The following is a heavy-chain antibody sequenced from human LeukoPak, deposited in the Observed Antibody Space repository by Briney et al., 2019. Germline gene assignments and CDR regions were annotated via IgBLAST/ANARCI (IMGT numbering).Heavy chain of an antibody. CDR1: GFTFSTYG. V-gene: IGHV3-33*01. D-gene: IGHD1-26*01. J-gene: IGHJ4*02. Sequence: TGGSLRLSCAASGFTFSTYGMHWVRQAPGKGLEWVAVIWSDGSNKYYADSVKGRFIISRDNSKKTLYLQMNSLRAEETAVYYCAIESGDLLYFDYWGQGTLVTVSS. CDR2: IWSDGSNK. CDR3: AIESGDLLYFDY.